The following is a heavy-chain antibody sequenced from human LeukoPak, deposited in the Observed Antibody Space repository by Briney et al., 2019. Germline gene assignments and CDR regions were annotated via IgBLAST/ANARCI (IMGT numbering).Heavy chain of an antibody. Sequence: GGSLTLSCAASGFTFSSYAMHWVRQAPGKGLEWVAVVSYDGSNKYYADSVKGRFTISRDNSKNTLYLKMNSLRAEDTAVDYCASDRYGSSWYSDFDYWGQGTLVTVSS. J-gene: IGHJ4*02. V-gene: IGHV3-30*01. CDR3: ASDRYGSSWYSDFDY. CDR1: GFTFSSYA. CDR2: VSYDGSNK. D-gene: IGHD6-13*01.